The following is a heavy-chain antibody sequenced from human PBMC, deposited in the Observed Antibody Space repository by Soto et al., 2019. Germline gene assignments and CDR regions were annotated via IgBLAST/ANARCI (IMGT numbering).Heavy chain of an antibody. D-gene: IGHD2-2*01. J-gene: IGHJ3*01. Sequence: QLQLQASGPGLVKPSETQSLTCTVSGDSISSTTYYWAWIRQPPGKWLEWIGSIFYSGSPYYNPSLKSRLTISVATSQNQLSLKLTSGTAADTAVYYCARLRPGPGHCSSATCYGSLGIWGQGAMVTVSS. CDR3: ARLRPGPGHCSSATCYGSLGI. V-gene: IGHV4-39*01. CDR1: GDSISSTTYY. CDR2: IFYSGSP.